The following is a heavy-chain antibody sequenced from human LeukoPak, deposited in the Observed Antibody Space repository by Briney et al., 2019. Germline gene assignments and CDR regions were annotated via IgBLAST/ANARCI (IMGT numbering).Heavy chain of an antibody. J-gene: IGHJ4*02. V-gene: IGHV1-46*01. Sequence: ASVKVSCKASGYTFTSYYMHWVRQAPGQGLEWMGIINPSGGSASYAQKFQGRVTMTRDTSTSTVYMELSSLRSEDTAVYYCARAPKLWFGESQSVDYWGQGTLVTVSS. CDR2: INPSGGSA. CDR1: GYTFTSYY. D-gene: IGHD3-10*01. CDR3: ARAPKLWFGESQSVDY.